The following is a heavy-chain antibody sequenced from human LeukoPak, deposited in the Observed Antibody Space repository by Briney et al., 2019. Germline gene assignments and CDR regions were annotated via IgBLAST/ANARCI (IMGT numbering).Heavy chain of an antibody. CDR2: INPSGGST. CDR3: AREQIYYYDSSGYYSEGDAFDI. V-gene: IGHV1-46*01. CDR1: GYALTSYG. Sequence: ASVKVSCKASGYALTSYGINWMRQAPGQGLEWMGIINPSGGSTSYAQKFQGRVTMTRDTSTSTVYMELSSLRSEDTAVYYCAREQIYYYDSSGYYSEGDAFDIWGQGTMVTVSS. D-gene: IGHD3-22*01. J-gene: IGHJ3*02.